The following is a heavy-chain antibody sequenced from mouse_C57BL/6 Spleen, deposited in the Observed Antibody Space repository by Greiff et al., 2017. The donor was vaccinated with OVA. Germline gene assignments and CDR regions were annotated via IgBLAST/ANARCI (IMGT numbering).Heavy chain of an antibody. CDR2: INPSTGGT. CDR3: ARSHWYFDV. V-gene: IGHV1-42*01. CDR1: GYSFTGYY. J-gene: IGHJ1*01. Sequence: EVKLVESGPELVKPGASVKISCKASGYSFTGYYMNWVKQSPEKSLEWIGEINPSTGGTTYNQKFKAKATLTVDKSSSTAYMQLKSLTSEDSAVYYCARSHWYFDVWGAGTTVTVSS.